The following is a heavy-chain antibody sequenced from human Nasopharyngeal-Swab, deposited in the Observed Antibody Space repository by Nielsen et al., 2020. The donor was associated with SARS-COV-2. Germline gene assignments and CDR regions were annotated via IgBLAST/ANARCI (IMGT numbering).Heavy chain of an antibody. CDR3: AKGEYYDILTGYYDYFDY. CDR1: GFTFDDYA. J-gene: IGHJ4*02. Sequence: SLKISCAAPGFTFDDYAMHWVRQAPGKGLEWVSGISWNSGSIGYADSVKGRFTISRDNAKNSLYLQMNSLRAEDTALYYCAKGEYYDILTGYYDYFDYWGQGTLVTVSS. CDR2: ISWNSGSI. V-gene: IGHV3-9*01. D-gene: IGHD3-9*01.